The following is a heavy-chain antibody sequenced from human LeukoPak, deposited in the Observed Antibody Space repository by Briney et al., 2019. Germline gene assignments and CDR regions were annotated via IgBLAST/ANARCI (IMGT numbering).Heavy chain of an antibody. D-gene: IGHD4-17*01. V-gene: IGHV3-66*01. CDR1: GFTVSSNY. CDR2: IYSGGST. J-gene: IGHJ4*02. CDR3: AREVSLTDYGDAFDY. Sequence: GGSLRLSCAASGFTVSSNYMSWVRQAPGKGLEWVSVIYSGGSTYYADSVKGRFTISRDNSKNTLYLQMNSLRAEDTAVYYCAREVSLTDYGDAFDYWRQGTLVTVSS.